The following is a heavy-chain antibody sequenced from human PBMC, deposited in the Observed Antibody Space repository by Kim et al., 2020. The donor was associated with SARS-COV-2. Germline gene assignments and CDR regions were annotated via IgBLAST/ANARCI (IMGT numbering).Heavy chain of an antibody. CDR3: AKNRGFFHLAVCRQDFD. D-gene: IGHD6-19*01. J-gene: IGHJ4*01. CDR2: VSYDGSLK. V-gene: IGHV3-30*18. CDR1: GFSFNNYD. Sequence: GGSLRLSCAASGFSFNNYDMHWVRQAPGKGLEWVAHVSYDGSLKYNADSLKGRFTVSKDSSKNTLFLHMNSLGTETTAVYYSAKNRGFFHLAVCRQDFD.